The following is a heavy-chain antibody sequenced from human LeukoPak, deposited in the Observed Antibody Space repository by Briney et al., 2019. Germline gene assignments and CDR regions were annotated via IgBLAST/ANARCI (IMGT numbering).Heavy chain of an antibody. J-gene: IGHJ4*02. D-gene: IGHD3-10*01. CDR2: IYYSEST. Sequence: KTSETLSLTCTVSGGSISSGGYYWGWIRQHPGKGLEWIGYIYYSESTYYDPSLKSRVTISVDKSKNQFSLKLSSVTAADTAIYYCARENKGFEELFAYWGQGTLVTVSP. CDR1: GGSISSGGYY. CDR3: ARENKGFEELFAY. V-gene: IGHV4-31*03.